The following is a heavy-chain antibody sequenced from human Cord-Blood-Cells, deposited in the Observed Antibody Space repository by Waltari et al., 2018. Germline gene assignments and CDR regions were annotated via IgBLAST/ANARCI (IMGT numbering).Heavy chain of an antibody. CDR3: AKGEGSGSYYYYYYYMDV. Sequence: EVQLVESGGGLVQPGGSLRLSCAACGFTFSSYAMSWVRQAPGEGLEWVSAISGRGGSTYYADSVKGRFTISRDNSKNTLYLQMNSLRAEDTAVYYCAKGEGSGSYYYYYYYMDVWGKGTTVTVSS. J-gene: IGHJ6*03. V-gene: IGHV3-23*04. CDR1: GFTFSSYA. D-gene: IGHD3-10*01. CDR2: ISGRGGST.